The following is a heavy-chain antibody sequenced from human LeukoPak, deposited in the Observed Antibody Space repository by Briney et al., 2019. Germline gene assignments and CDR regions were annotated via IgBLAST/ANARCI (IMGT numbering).Heavy chain of an antibody. J-gene: IGHJ4*02. CDR3: ARDCGGDCYAFDY. D-gene: IGHD2-21*02. CDR1: GFTFSSYA. CDR2: ISYDGSNK. V-gene: IGHV3-30*04. Sequence: PGGSLRLSCAASGFTFSSYAMHWVRQAPGKGLEWVAVISYDGSNKYYADSVKGRFTISGDNSKNTLYLQMNSLRAEDTAVYYCARDCGGDCYAFDYWGQGTLVTVSS.